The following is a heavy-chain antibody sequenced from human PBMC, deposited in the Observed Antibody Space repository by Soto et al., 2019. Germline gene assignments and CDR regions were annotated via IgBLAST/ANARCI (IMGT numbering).Heavy chain of an antibody. CDR1: GFTFRNYA. Sequence: AGGSLRLSCAAAGFTFRNYAMSWVRQAPGKGLEWVSAISRSGGTSYYADSVKGRFTISRDNAKNTLYLQMDNLRAEDTAAYYCARGDCSAAGCYIHYYYGMDVWGQGTTVTVSS. D-gene: IGHD2-2*02. J-gene: IGHJ6*02. CDR3: ARGDCSAAGCYIHYYYGMDV. CDR2: ISRSGGTS. V-gene: IGHV3-23*01.